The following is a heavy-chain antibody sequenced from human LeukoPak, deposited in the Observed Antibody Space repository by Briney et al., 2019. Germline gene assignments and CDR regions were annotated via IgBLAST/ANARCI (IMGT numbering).Heavy chain of an antibody. J-gene: IGHJ4*02. CDR3: ARDLTSYDYVWDY. CDR1: GFTFSSYG. CDR2: IWYDGSNK. D-gene: IGHD3-16*01. Sequence: GGSLRLSCAASGFTFSSYGMHWVRQAPGKGLEWVAVIWYDGSNKYYADSVKGRFTISRDNSKNTLYLQMNSLRAEDTAVYYCARDLTSYDYVWDYWGQGTLVTVSS. V-gene: IGHV3-33*01.